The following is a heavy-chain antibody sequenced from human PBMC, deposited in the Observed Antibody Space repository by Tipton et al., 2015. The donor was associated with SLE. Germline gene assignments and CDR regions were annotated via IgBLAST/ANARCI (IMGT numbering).Heavy chain of an antibody. J-gene: IGHJ4*02. D-gene: IGHD6-13*01. CDR2: IFYTGST. Sequence: TLSLTCTVSGGSISSGSCYWSWIRQPAGKGLEWIGSIFYTGSTYYNPSLKSRVSFSIDTSKHQFSLKLNSVTAADTAVYYCARRHYSGTSDSWGQGTLVTVSS. CDR1: GGSISSGSCY. V-gene: IGHV4-39*07. CDR3: ARRHYSGTSDS.